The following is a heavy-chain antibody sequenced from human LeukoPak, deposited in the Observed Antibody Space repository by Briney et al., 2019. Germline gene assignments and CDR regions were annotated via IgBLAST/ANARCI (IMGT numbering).Heavy chain of an antibody. V-gene: IGHV3-23*01. CDR3: AKGQSSGWLNWFDP. CDR2: ISGSGGST. CDR1: GFTFSSYG. D-gene: IGHD6-19*01. Sequence: QPGGTLRLSCAASGFTFSSYGMSGVRQAPGKGREWVSAISGSGGSTYYADSVKGRFTISRDNSKNTLYLQMNSLRAEDTAVYYCAKGQSSGWLNWFDPWGQGTLVTVSS. J-gene: IGHJ5*02.